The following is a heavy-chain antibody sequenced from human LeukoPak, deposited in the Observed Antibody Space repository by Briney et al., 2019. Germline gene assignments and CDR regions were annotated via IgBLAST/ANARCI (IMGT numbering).Heavy chain of an antibody. CDR2: INHSGST. CDR3: ARDIYSGSLDY. V-gene: IGHV4-34*01. CDR1: GGSFSGYY. J-gene: IGHJ4*02. Sequence: SETLSLTCAVYGGSFSGYYWGWIRQPPGKGLEWIGEINHSGSTNYNPSLKSRVTISVDTSKNQFSLKLSSVTAADTAVYYCARDIYSGSLDYWGQGVLVTVSS. D-gene: IGHD1-26*01.